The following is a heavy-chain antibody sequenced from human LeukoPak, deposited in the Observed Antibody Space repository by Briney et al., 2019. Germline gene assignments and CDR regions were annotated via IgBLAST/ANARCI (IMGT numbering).Heavy chain of an antibody. CDR3: AKTSYDILTDAFDI. D-gene: IGHD3-9*01. CDR2: ISGSGGST. CDR1: GFTFSSDA. V-gene: IGHV3-23*01. Sequence: PGGSLRLSCAASGFTFSSDAMSWVRQAPGKGLEWVSDISGSGGSTYYADSVKGRFTISRDNSKNTLYLQMNRLRAEDTVLYYWAKTSYDILTDAFDIWGQGTMVTVSS. J-gene: IGHJ3*02.